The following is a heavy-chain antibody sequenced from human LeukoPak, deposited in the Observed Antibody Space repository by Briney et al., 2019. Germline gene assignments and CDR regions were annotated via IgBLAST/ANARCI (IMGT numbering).Heavy chain of an antibody. CDR1: GGSINSGGYY. CDR2: IYYSGST. V-gene: IGHV4-31*03. Sequence: SETLSLTCTVSGGSINSGGYYWSWIRQHPGKGLEWIGYIYYSGSTYYNPSLESRLTMSVDTSKNQFSLHLTSVTAADTAVYYCARDWGTYFDYWGQGTLVTVSS. D-gene: IGHD7-27*01. CDR3: ARDWGTYFDY. J-gene: IGHJ4*02.